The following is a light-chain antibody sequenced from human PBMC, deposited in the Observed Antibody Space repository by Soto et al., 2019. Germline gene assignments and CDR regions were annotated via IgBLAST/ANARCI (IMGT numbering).Light chain of an antibody. CDR2: NAS. Sequence: DIQMTQSPSTVSASVGDRVTITCRASQSIGNWLAWYQQKPGKAPNLLLYNASTLESGVPSRFSGSGSGTEFTLTISSLQPDDFATYYCHNYNNYSPEHTYGQGTRLDIK. J-gene: IGKJ2*01. CDR1: QSIGNW. CDR3: HNYNNYSPEHT. V-gene: IGKV1-5*03.